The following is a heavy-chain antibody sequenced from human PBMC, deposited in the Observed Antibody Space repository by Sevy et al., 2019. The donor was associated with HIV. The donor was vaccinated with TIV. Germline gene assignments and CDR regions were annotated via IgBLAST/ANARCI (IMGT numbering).Heavy chain of an antibody. CDR1: GFTFSTYG. D-gene: IGHD5-12*01. CDR3: AKAHRSHGISGFYPSDFDY. J-gene: IGHJ4*02. CDR2: ISGTGGTT. V-gene: IGHV3-23*01. Sequence: GGSLRLSCAASGFTFSTYGMNWVRQSLGEGLEWVSGISGTGGTTYYADSVKGRFTISRDNSKNTVYLQMNSLRAEDTAVYYCAKAHRSHGISGFYPSDFDYWGQGTLVTVSS.